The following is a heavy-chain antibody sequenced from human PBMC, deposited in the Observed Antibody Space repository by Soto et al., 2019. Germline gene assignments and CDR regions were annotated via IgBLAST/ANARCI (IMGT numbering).Heavy chain of an antibody. V-gene: IGHV2-5*01. D-gene: IGHD2-2*02. J-gene: IGHJ5*02. CDR2: IYWNDDK. Sequence: SGPTLVKPTQTLTLTCTFSGFSLSTSGVGVGWIRQPPGKALEWLALIYWNDDKRYSPSLKSRLTITKDTSKNQVVLTMTNMDPVDTATYYCAHTLKPLGPATAIRQDANWFDPWGQGTLVTVSS. CDR3: AHTLKPLGPATAIRQDANWFDP. CDR1: GFSLSTSGVG.